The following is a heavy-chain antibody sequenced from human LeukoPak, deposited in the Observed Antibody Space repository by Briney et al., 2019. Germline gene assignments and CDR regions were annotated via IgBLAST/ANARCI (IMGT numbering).Heavy chain of an antibody. D-gene: IGHD2-15*01. CDR2: IYYSGST. Sequence: SETLSLTCTVSGGSISSYYWSWIRQPPGKGLEWIGYIYYSGSTNYNPSLKSRVTISVDTSKNQFSLKLSSVTAADTAVYYCAREGSRGLRPNFDYWGQGTLVTVSS. V-gene: IGHV4-59*01. CDR3: AREGSRGLRPNFDY. CDR1: GGSISSYY. J-gene: IGHJ4*02.